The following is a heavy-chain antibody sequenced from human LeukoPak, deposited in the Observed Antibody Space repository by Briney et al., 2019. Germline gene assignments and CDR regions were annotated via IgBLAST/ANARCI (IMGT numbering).Heavy chain of an antibody. J-gene: IGHJ4*02. CDR1: GFTVSNNY. D-gene: IGHD3-16*02. CDR3: ARERGRQVISPYIDY. V-gene: IGHV3-66*01. CDR2: IYSGGST. Sequence: GGSLRLSCAASGFTVSNNYMSWVRQAPGKGLEWVSVIYSGGSTYYADSVKGGFTISRDNSKNTLYLQMNSLRAEDTAVYYCARERGRQVISPYIDYWGQGTLVTVSS.